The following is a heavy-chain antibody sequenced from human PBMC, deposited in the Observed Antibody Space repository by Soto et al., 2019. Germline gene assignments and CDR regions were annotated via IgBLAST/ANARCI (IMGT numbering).Heavy chain of an antibody. CDR3: ATGSFTSTGGRIGYHYNAMDV. V-gene: IGHV1-69*13. J-gene: IGHJ6*02. CDR1: GGTFSSHS. D-gene: IGHD1-1*01. Sequence: SVKVSCKSSGGTFSSHSINLVRQAPGQGLEWMGGIIPIFGPANFAKKFQGRVTITADESTTTAYMELSSLTSEDTAVYYCATGSFTSTGGRIGYHYNAMDVWGQGTTVTSP. CDR2: IIPIFGPA.